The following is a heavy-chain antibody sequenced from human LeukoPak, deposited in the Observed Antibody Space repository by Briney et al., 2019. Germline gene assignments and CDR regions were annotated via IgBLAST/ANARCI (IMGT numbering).Heavy chain of an antibody. CDR3: ARHNPTVTTVDY. CDR1: GASINSYY. J-gene: IGHJ4*02. D-gene: IGHD4-17*01. Sequence: PSETLSLTCTVSGASINSYYWSWIRQPPGKGLEWIGYIYSSGSTNYNPSLKSRVTISVDTSKNQFSLKLSSVTAADTAVYYCARHNPTVTTVDYWGQGTLVTVSS. CDR2: IYSSGST. V-gene: IGHV4-59*01.